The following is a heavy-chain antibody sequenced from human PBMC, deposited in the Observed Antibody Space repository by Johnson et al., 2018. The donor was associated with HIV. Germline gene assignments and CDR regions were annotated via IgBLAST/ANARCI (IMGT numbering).Heavy chain of an antibody. V-gene: IGHV3-33*06. Sequence: QVQLVESGGGVVPPGRSLRLSCVASGFTFSNYGMHWVRQAPGKGLEWVAAVWYDGSNKYYSNSVKGRFTISRDNSKNTLYLQMNSLRPEDTAVYYCTKVWGFYYGQYHDAFDIWGQGTMVTVSS. J-gene: IGHJ3*02. CDR1: GFTFSNYG. CDR2: VWYDGSNK. D-gene: IGHD3-10*01. CDR3: TKVWGFYYGQYHDAFDI.